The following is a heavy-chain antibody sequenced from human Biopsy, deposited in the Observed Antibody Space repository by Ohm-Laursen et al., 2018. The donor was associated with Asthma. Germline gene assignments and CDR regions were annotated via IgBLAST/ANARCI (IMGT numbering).Heavy chain of an antibody. Sequence: SVKVSCKASGYTFTSYAIHWVRQAPGQRLEWMGWINAGNGNTKYSQKFQGRVTITRDTSASTAYMELSSLRSEDTAVYYCARTCYDFLTGQVNDAFDIWGQGTMVTVSS. J-gene: IGHJ3*02. CDR1: GYTFTSYA. CDR2: INAGNGNT. D-gene: IGHD3-9*01. CDR3: ARTCYDFLTGQVNDAFDI. V-gene: IGHV1-3*01.